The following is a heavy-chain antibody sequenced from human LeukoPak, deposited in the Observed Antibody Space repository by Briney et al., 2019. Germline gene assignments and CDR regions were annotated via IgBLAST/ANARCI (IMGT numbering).Heavy chain of an antibody. D-gene: IGHD4-23*01. V-gene: IGHV3-30-3*01. J-gene: IGHJ5*02. CDR1: GFTFRTYT. CDR2: ISYDGYYK. CDR3: ASAGAVTDNFVH. Sequence: GGSLRLSCAASGFTFRTYTMHWVRQAPGKGLEWVASISYDGYYKYYAESVKGPFIISRDNSKNTLYLQINSLRADDTTVYYCASAGAVTDNFVHWGEGTLVIVSS.